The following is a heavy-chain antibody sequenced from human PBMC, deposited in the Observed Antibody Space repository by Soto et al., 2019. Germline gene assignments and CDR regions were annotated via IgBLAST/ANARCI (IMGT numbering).Heavy chain of an antibody. Sequence: QVQLMQSGAEVRRPGTSMRISCTTSGYNFNTYGIIWVRQAPGQGLEWMGWISGYNGYTKYAQNFEDRVNLRADPSTSTAFLELRNLRSGDTALYFCARDRDYSHTDADIDYWGQGTLVTVSS. CDR3: ARDRDYSHTDADIDY. CDR1: GYNFNTYG. CDR2: ISGYNGYT. D-gene: IGHD3-16*01. J-gene: IGHJ4*02. V-gene: IGHV1-18*01.